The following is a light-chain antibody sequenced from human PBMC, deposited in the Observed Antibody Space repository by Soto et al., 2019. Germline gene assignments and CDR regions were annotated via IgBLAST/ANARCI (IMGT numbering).Light chain of an antibody. Sequence: DTQLTQSPSTLSAVVGDSVTFTCRASQRIGKWLAWYQQKPGKAPKLLIFYGSTLESGVPSRFSGSGSGTDFSLTINSLQPDDFATYYCQQYTSYSQAFGQGTKVEFK. CDR3: QQYTSYSQA. J-gene: IGKJ1*01. CDR1: QRIGKW. V-gene: IGKV1-5*01. CDR2: YGS.